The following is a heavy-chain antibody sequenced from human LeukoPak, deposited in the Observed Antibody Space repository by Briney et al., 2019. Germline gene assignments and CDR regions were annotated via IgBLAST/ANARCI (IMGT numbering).Heavy chain of an antibody. Sequence: GRSLRLSCAASGFTFSSYGMHWVRQAPGKGLEWVAVIWYYGSNKYYADSVKGRFTISRDNSKNTLYLQMNSLRAEDTAVYYCASLSPVVVPWSWGQGTLVTVSS. CDR2: IWYYGSNK. V-gene: IGHV3-33*01. CDR1: GFTFSSYG. CDR3: ASLSPVVVPWS. J-gene: IGHJ4*02. D-gene: IGHD3-22*01.